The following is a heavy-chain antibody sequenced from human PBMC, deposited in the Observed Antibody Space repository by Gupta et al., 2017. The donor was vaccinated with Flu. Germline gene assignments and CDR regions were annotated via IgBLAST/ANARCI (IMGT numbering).Heavy chain of an antibody. D-gene: IGHD5-12*01. J-gene: IGHJ5*01. Sequence: RQHPGKGLEWIGYIFYSGPTYYNPSLKSRIAISVDPSKNQFSLNLTSLTAADTAMYFCARARGYSPTSNWFDSWGQGTLVTVSS. CDR2: IFYSGPT. V-gene: IGHV4-31*02. CDR3: ARARGYSPTSNWFDS.